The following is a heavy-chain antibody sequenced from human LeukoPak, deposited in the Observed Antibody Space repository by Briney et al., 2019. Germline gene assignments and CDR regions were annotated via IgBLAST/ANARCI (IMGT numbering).Heavy chain of an antibody. CDR1: GGTFSSYA. V-gene: IGHV1-2*02. CDR3: ARPLYYYDSSGYYPLGY. J-gene: IGHJ4*02. CDR2: INPNSGGT. Sequence: ASVKVSCKASGGTFSSYAISWVRQAPGQGLEWMGWINPNSGGTNYAHKFQGRVTMTRDTSISTAYMELSRLRSDDTAVYYCARPLYYYDSSGYYPLGYWGQGTLVTVSS. D-gene: IGHD3-22*01.